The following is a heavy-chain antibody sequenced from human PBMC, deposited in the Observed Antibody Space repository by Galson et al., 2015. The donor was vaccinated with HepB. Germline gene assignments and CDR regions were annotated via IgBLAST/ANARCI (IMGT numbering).Heavy chain of an antibody. J-gene: IGHJ4*02. D-gene: IGHD6-19*01. CDR3: ARGSSGWYYFDY. CDR1: GYSFTSYW. Sequence: QSGAEVKKPGESLRISCKGSGYSFTSYWNSWVRQMPGKGLEWMGRIDPSDSYINYSPSFQGHVTISADKSISTAYLQWSSLKASDTAMYYCARGSSGWYYFDYWGQGTLVTVSS. V-gene: IGHV5-10-1*01. CDR2: IDPSDSYI.